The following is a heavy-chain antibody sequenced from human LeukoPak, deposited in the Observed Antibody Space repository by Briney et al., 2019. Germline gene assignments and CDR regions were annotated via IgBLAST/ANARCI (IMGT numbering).Heavy chain of an antibody. CDR3: VRVSCTNGVCYGFDY. V-gene: IGHV3-7*01. CDR1: GFTFSRYW. D-gene: IGHD2-8*01. Sequence: GGSLRLSCAAPGFTFSRYWISWVRQAPGKGLEWVANIKLDGSEKYYVDSVKGRFTISRDNAKNSLYLQMNSLRGEDTAVYYCVRVSCTNGVCYGFDYWGQGTLVSVSS. J-gene: IGHJ4*02. CDR2: IKLDGSEK.